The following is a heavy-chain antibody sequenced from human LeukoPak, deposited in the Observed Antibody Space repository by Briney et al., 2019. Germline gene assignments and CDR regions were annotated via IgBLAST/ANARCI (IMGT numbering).Heavy chain of an antibody. CDR2: ISAYNGNT. Sequence: ASVKVSCKASGYTFTSYSISWVRQAPGQGLEWMGLISAYNGNTNYAQKLQGRVTMTTDTSTSTTYMELRSVRSDDTAVYYCARAGYTVTNYYYYMDVWGKGTTVTISS. CDR3: ARAGYTVTNYYYYMDV. J-gene: IGHJ6*03. CDR1: GYTFTSYS. D-gene: IGHD4-17*01. V-gene: IGHV1-18*04.